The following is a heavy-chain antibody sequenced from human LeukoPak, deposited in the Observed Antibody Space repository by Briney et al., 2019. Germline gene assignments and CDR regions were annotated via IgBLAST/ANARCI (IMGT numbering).Heavy chain of an antibody. CDR1: GFNFNSYA. CDR2: ISASGGST. D-gene: IGHD5-18*01. Sequence: PGGSLRLSCAASGFNFNSYAMNWVRQAPGKGLEWVSLISASGGSTYYADSVKGRFTISRDNSKNTLYLQMNSLRAEDTAVYYCARVADTAMVPYYFDYWGQGTLVTVSS. J-gene: IGHJ4*02. V-gene: IGHV3-23*01. CDR3: ARVADTAMVPYYFDY.